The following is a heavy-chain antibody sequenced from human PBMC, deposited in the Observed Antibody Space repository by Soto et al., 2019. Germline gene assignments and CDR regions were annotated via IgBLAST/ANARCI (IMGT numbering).Heavy chain of an antibody. V-gene: IGHV1-8*01. D-gene: IGHD6-13*01. J-gene: IGHJ4*02. Sequence: QVQLVQSGAEVKKPGASVKVSCKASGYTFTSYDINWVRQATGQGPEWMGWMNPNSGNTGYAQKYQGRVTMTRNTYISTAYMELSSLRCEDTAVYYCARGVNTDSSSLYVGWYPPEYWGQGTLVTVSS. CDR3: ARGVNTDSSSLYVGWYPPEY. CDR2: MNPNSGNT. CDR1: GYTFTSYD.